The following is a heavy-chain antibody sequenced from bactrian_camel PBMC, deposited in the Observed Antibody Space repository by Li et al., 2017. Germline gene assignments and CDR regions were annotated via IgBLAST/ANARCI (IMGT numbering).Heavy chain of an antibody. Sequence: DVQLVESGGGSVQSGGSLRLSCAASGYTPSSNCVGWFRHPPGLGREGVAAIYAGGGSTCYTHSVKGRFTISQDNAKNMVYLEMNNLKPEDTAMYYCAASTRPGCSWFQYQYIYRGQGTQVTVS. CDR1: GYTPSSNC. V-gene: IGHV3S40*01. D-gene: IGHD6*01. CDR3: AASTRPGCSWFQYQYIY. CDR2: IYAGGGST. J-gene: IGHJ4*01.